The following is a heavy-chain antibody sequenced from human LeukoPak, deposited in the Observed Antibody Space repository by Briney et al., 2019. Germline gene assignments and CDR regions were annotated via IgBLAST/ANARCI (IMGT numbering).Heavy chain of an antibody. Sequence: GVSLRLSCAASGFTFSSYWMHWVRQAPGKGLVWVSRINSDGSTTSDADSVKGRFTISRDNAKNTLYLQMNSLRAEDTAVYYCTRGYSGSYRIDYWGQGTLVTVSS. V-gene: IGHV3-74*01. CDR1: GFTFSSYW. CDR2: INSDGSTT. J-gene: IGHJ4*02. D-gene: IGHD1-26*01. CDR3: TRGYSGSYRIDY.